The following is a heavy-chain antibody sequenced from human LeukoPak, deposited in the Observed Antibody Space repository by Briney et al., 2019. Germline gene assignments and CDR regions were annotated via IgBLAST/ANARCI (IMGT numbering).Heavy chain of an antibody. Sequence: GASVKVSCKTSGYSFTSYNLHWVRQAPGQRLEWMGIIKPNGGNTNYAQKFQGRVTMTGDTSTSTVYMELSSLKSEDTAVYYCARVRDGYNDAYDIWGQGTMVTVTS. CDR2: IKPNGGNT. CDR1: GYSFTSYN. J-gene: IGHJ3*02. CDR3: ARVRDGYNDAYDI. V-gene: IGHV1-46*01. D-gene: IGHD5-24*01.